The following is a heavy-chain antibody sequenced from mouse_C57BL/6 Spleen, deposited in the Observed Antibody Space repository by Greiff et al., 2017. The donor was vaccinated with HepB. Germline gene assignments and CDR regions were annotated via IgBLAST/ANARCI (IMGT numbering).Heavy chain of an antibody. CDR3: ARVYYYGSSRYFDV. D-gene: IGHD1-1*01. CDR1: GFTFSSYA. V-gene: IGHV5-4*01. CDR2: ISDGGSYT. Sequence: EVQGVESGGGLVKPGGSLKLSCAASGFTFSSYAMSWVRQTPEKRLEWVATISDGGSYTYYPDNVKGRFTISRDNAKNNLYLQMSHLKSEDTAMYYCARVYYYGSSRYFDVWGTGTTVTVSS. J-gene: IGHJ1*03.